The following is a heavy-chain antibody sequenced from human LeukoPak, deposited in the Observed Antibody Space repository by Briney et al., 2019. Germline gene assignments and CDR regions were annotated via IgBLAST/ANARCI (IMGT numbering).Heavy chain of an antibody. J-gene: IGHJ4*02. V-gene: IGHV4-59*01. CDR3: ARDQGSSWGLFDY. CDR2: IYYSGST. Sequence: SETLSLTCTVSGGSISSYYWSWIRQPPGKGLEWIGYIYYSGSTNYNPSLKSRITISVDTSKNQFSLKLSSVTAADTAVYYCARDQGSSWGLFDYWGQGTLVTVSS. CDR1: GGSISSYY. D-gene: IGHD6-13*01.